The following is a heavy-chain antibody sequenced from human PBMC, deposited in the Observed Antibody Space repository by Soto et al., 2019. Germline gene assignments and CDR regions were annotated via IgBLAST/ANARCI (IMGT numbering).Heavy chain of an antibody. Sequence: ASETLSLTCAVYGGSFSGYYWSWIRQPPGKGLEWIGEINHSGSTNYNPSLKSRVTISVDTSKNQFSLKLSSVTAADTAVYYCAREPVVVPAAKGLGPNWFDPWGQGTLVTVSS. CDR3: AREPVVVPAAKGLGPNWFDP. J-gene: IGHJ5*02. CDR1: GGSFSGYY. CDR2: INHSGST. D-gene: IGHD2-2*01. V-gene: IGHV4-34*01.